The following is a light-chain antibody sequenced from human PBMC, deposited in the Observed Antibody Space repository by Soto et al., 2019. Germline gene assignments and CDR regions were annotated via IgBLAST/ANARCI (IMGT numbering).Light chain of an antibody. CDR3: SSYTSSSTLVYV. Sequence: QSALTQPASVSGSPGQSITISCTGTSSDVGVYNYVSWYQQHPGKAPKLMIYDVSNRPSGVSNRFSGSKSGNTASLTISGLQAEDEADYYCSSYTSSSTLVYVFGTGTKVTVL. J-gene: IGLJ1*01. CDR1: SSDVGVYNY. V-gene: IGLV2-14*01. CDR2: DVS.